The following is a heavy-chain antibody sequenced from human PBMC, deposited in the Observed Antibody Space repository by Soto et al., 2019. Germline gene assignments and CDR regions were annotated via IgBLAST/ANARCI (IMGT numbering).Heavy chain of an antibody. CDR1: GGTFSSYA. Sequence: SVKVSCKASGGTFSSYAISWVRQAPGQGLEWMGGIIPIFGTANYAQKFQGRVTITADKSTSTAYMELSRLRSEDTAVYYCARDSGSYGYYYYGMDVWGQAATVTISS. D-gene: IGHD1-26*01. J-gene: IGHJ6*02. CDR2: IIPIFGTA. V-gene: IGHV1-69*06. CDR3: ARDSGSYGYYYYGMDV.